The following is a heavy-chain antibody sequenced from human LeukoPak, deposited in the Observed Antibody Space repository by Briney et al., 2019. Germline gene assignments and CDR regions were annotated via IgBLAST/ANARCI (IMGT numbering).Heavy chain of an antibody. CDR2: IGSSGSTV. CDR3: ARDTLVYADSPDAFDI. D-gene: IGHD4-17*01. J-gene: IGHJ3*02. V-gene: IGHV3-48*02. CDR1: GFTFSSYS. Sequence: PGGSLRLSCAASGFTFSSYSMNWVRQAPGKGLEWVSYIGSSGSTVYHADSVKGRFTISRDNAKNSLYLQMNSLRDEDTAVYYCARDTLVYADSPDAFDIWGQGTMVTVSS.